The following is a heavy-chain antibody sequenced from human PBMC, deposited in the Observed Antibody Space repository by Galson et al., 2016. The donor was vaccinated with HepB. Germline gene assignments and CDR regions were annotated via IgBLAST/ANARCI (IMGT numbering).Heavy chain of an antibody. D-gene: IGHD3-16*01. CDR3: ARGIAVITHAFDI. J-gene: IGHJ3*02. Sequence: SLRLSCAASGFIVSTNYMSWVRQAPGKGLEWVSVIYSGGTTYYADAVKGRFTISRDDSKNTVCLQMNSLTAEDTAVYYCARGIAVITHAFDIWGQGTMVTVSS. V-gene: IGHV3-53*01. CDR1: GFIVSTNY. CDR2: IYSGGTT.